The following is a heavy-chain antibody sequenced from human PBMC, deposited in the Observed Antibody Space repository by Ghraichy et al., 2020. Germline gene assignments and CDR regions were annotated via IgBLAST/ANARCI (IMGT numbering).Heavy chain of an antibody. CDR1: GFTFSSHV. CDR3: ARDRKQLGAWGYYGMDV. V-gene: IGHV3-33*01. CDR2: IWNDGTNK. J-gene: IGHJ6*02. Sequence: GGSLRLSCAASGFTFSSHVMHWVRQAPGKGLEWVAVIWNDGTNKYYADSVKGRFIISRDNSKNTLYLQMNSLRGEDTAVYFCARDRKQLGAWGYYGMDVWGQGTTVTVSS. D-gene: IGHD6-6*01.